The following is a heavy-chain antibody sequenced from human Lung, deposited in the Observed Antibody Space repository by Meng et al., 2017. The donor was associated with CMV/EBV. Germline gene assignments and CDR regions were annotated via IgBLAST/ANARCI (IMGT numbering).Heavy chain of an antibody. CDR1: GFTFSTYD. V-gene: IGHV3-13*01. CDR3: ARARSPTHFDY. CDR2: IGTVGDT. Sequence: SCTTSGFTFSTYDIHWVRHPTGKGLEWVSSIGTVGDTYSIGSVKGRFIISREDAKNSVYLQMNGLRDGDTGLYYCARARSPTHFDYWGQGALVTVSS. J-gene: IGHJ4*02.